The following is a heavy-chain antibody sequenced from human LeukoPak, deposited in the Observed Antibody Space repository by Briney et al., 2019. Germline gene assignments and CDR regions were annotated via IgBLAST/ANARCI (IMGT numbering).Heavy chain of an antibody. CDR1: GGTFSSYT. Sequence: SVKVSCKASGGTFSSYTISWVRQAPGQGLEWMGGIIPIFGTANYAQKFQGRVTITADESTSTAYMELSSLRSEDTAVYYCARGLAEHYYDSSGYWGQGTLVTVSS. CDR2: IIPIFGTA. D-gene: IGHD3-22*01. V-gene: IGHV1-69*13. J-gene: IGHJ4*02. CDR3: ARGLAEHYYDSSGY.